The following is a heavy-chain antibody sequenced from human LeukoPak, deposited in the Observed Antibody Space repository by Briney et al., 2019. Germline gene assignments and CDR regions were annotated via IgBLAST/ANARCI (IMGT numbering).Heavy chain of an antibody. V-gene: IGHV4-4*07. J-gene: IGHJ4*02. CDR3: AREPGRVTDYHFDY. D-gene: IGHD1-14*01. CDR1: GGSINTDH. Sequence: SETLSLTCTVSGGSINTDHWSWIRLPAGKGLEWIGRLHTSGSGSATYNPSLKSRAIVSIDKSKNQFSLNLLSVTAADTAVYYCAREPGRVTDYHFDYWGPGNL. CDR2: LHTSGSGSA.